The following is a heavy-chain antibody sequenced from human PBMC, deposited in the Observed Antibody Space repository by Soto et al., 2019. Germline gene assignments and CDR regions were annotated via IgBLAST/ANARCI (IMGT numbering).Heavy chain of an antibody. CDR1: GYTFASYA. J-gene: IGHJ3*02. CDR2: INAGNGNT. Sequence: ASVKVSCKASGYTFASYARQWVRQAPGQRLEWIGWINAGNGNTKYSQKFQGRVTITRDTSASTAYMELSSLRSEDTAVYYCAREQQLRSDAFDIWGQGTMVTVSS. CDR3: AREQQLRSDAFDI. V-gene: IGHV1-3*01. D-gene: IGHD6-13*01.